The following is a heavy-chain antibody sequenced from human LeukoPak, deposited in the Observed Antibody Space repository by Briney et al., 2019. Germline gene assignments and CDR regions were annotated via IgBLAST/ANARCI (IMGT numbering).Heavy chain of an antibody. J-gene: IGHJ5*02. CDR1: GGPFRGFF. CDR3: ARGIFYGGRNQYIWFDL. Sequence: SETLSLTCAVYGGPFRGFFWSWIRQAPGKGLEWIGEISHSGTSNYNPSLKSRITISLDTSRSQFSLRLTSVTAADTAVHYCARGIFYGGRNQYIWFDLWGQGTLVTVSS. D-gene: IGHD4-23*01. CDR2: ISHSGTS. V-gene: IGHV4-34*01.